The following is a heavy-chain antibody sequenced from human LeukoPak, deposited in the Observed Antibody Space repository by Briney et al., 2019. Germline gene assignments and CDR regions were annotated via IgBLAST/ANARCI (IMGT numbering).Heavy chain of an antibody. Sequence: SETLSLTCTVSGGSIRTYYWSWIRQPPGKGLEWIGYIYYSGSTNYNPSLKSRVTISVDTSKNQFSLKLSSVTAADTAVYYCARGGDSGYDYLDYWGQGTLVTVSS. CDR3: ARGGDSGYDYLDY. CDR1: GGSIRTYY. CDR2: IYYSGST. D-gene: IGHD5-12*01. V-gene: IGHV4-59*08. J-gene: IGHJ4*02.